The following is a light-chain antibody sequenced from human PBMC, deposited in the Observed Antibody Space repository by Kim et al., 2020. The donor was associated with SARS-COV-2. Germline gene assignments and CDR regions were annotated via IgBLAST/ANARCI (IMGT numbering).Light chain of an antibody. J-gene: IGLJ1*01. CDR1: KLGDKY. Sequence: SYELTQPPSVSVSPGQTASITCSGDKLGDKYACWYQQKPGQTPVLVIYQDNKRPSGIPERFSGSNSGNTATLTISGTQAMDEADYYCQAWDSSTANVFGTGTKVTVL. V-gene: IGLV3-1*01. CDR3: QAWDSSTANV. CDR2: QDN.